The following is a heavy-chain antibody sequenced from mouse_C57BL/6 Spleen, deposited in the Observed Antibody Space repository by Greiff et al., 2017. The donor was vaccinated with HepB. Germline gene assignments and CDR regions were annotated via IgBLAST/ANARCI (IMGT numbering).Heavy chain of an antibody. D-gene: IGHD2-14*01. CDR3: ARLGYDYAMDY. CDR2: INPSSGYT. Sequence: QVQLQQSGAELARPGASVKMSCKASGYTFTSYTMHWVKQRPGQGLEWIGYINPSSGYTKYNQKFKDKATLTADKSSSTAYMQLSSLTSEDSAVYYCARLGYDYAMDYWGQGTSVTVSS. J-gene: IGHJ4*01. V-gene: IGHV1-4*01. CDR1: GYTFTSYT.